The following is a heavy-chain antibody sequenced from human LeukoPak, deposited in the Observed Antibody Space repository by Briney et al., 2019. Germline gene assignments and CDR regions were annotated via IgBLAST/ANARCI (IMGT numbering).Heavy chain of an antibody. CDR1: GFTFSSYR. V-gene: IGHV3-74*01. J-gene: IGHJ6*01. Sequence: PGGSLRLSCAASGFTFSSYRMHWVRQAPGKGLVWVSRINSDGSSTSYADSVKGRFTISRDNAKNTLYLQMKSLRAEDTAVYYCARDFFRIQLGTVEAQGIDVGGQGTTVTVSS. D-gene: IGHD5-18*01. CDR2: INSDGSST. CDR3: ARDFFRIQLGTVEAQGIDV.